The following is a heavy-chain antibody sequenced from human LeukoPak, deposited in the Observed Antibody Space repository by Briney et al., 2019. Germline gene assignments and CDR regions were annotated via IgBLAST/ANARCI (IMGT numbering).Heavy chain of an antibody. Sequence: GGSLRLSCAASGFTVSSNYMSWVRQAPGKGLEWVSVIYSGGSTYYADSVKGRFTISRDNSKNTLYLQMNSLRAEDTAVYYCASKVCSSTSCYSYWGQGTLVTVSS. V-gene: IGHV3-66*01. D-gene: IGHD2-2*02. CDR1: GFTVSSNY. CDR3: ASKVCSSTSCYSY. CDR2: IYSGGST. J-gene: IGHJ4*02.